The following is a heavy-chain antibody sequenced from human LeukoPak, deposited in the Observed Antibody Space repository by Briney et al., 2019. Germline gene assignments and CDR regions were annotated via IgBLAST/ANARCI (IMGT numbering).Heavy chain of an antibody. Sequence: PSETLSLTCAVSGGSISRSSYYWGWIRQPPGKGLEWIGSIYYDGTTYYNPSLKSRVTISIDTSKNYFSLKLNSVTAADTAMYYCAKMSPSSPGVALTPWGQGALVTVSS. CDR3: AKMSPSSPGVALTP. D-gene: IGHD3-9*01. V-gene: IGHV4-39*07. J-gene: IGHJ5*02. CDR1: GGSISRSSYY. CDR2: IYYDGTT.